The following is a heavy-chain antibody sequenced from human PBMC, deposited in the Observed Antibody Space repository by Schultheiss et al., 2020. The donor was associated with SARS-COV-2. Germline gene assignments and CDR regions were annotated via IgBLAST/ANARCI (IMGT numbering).Heavy chain of an antibody. V-gene: IGHV3-23*01. CDR3: AKDLHNFGLDV. Sequence: GGSLRLSCAASGFTFSSYSMNWVRQAPGKGLEWVSAISGGGGSTYYADSVKGRFTISRDNSKNTLYLQMNSLTAEDTALYYCAKDLHNFGLDVWGRGATVTVSS. CDR1: GFTFSSYS. CDR2: ISGGGGST. J-gene: IGHJ6*02.